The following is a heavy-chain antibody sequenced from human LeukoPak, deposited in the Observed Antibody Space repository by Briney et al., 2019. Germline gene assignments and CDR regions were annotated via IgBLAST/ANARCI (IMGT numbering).Heavy chain of an antibody. J-gene: IGHJ4*02. CDR1: GFTFSSYA. D-gene: IGHD3-9*01. CDR3: AKDSKLRYFDWLFLFDY. V-gene: IGHV3-23*01. Sequence: GGSLRLSCAASGFTFSSYAMSWVRQAPGKGLEWVSAISGSGGSTYYADSVKGRFTISRDNSKNTLYLQMNSLRAEDTAVYYCAKDSKLRYFDWLFLFDYWGQGTLVTASS. CDR2: ISGSGGST.